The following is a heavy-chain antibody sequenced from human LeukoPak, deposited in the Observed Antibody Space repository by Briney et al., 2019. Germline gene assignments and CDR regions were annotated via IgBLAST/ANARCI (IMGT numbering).Heavy chain of an antibody. Sequence: LGESLKSSCKGSGYSFTTYWIGWVRQMPGKGLEWMGIIYPGDSDTRYSPSFQGQVTISADKSISTAYLQWSSLKASDTAMYYCARGWFPQAYDAFDIWGQGTMVTVSS. D-gene: IGHD2-15*01. CDR2: IYPGDSDT. V-gene: IGHV5-51*01. CDR1: GYSFTTYW. CDR3: ARGWFPQAYDAFDI. J-gene: IGHJ3*02.